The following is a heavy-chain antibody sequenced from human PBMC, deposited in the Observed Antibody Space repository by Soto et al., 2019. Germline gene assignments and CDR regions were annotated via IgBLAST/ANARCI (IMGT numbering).Heavy chain of an antibody. CDR1: GFTFSSYS. Sequence: WGSLRLSCAASGFTFSSYSMNWVRQAPGKGLEWVSSISSSSSYIYYADSVKGRFTISRDNAKNSLYLQMNSLRAEDTAVYYCARDGDYSEDREPYYYYYYMDVWGKGTTVTVSS. CDR3: ARDGDYSEDREPYYYYYYMDV. V-gene: IGHV3-21*01. D-gene: IGHD4-17*01. CDR2: ISSSSSYI. J-gene: IGHJ6*03.